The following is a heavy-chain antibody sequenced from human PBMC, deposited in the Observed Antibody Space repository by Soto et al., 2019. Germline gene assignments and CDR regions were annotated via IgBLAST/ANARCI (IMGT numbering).Heavy chain of an antibody. CDR1: GASVSTGAYY. CDR2: IYESGYT. CDR3: VRALRHTAMVYPWFDP. V-gene: IGHV4-31*03. Sequence: KASETLSLTCTVSGASVSTGAYYWGWVRQRPGKGLEWVGYIYESGYTYYNTSLKSRLTTSLDRSNNQFSLGLTSVTAADTAVYYCVRALRHTAMVYPWFDPWGQGTLVTVSS. J-gene: IGHJ5*02. D-gene: IGHD5-18*01.